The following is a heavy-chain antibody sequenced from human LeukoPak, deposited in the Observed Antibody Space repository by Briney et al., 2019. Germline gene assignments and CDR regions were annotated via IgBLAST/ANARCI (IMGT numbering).Heavy chain of an antibody. CDR3: ARDQSGGSTFWYFDL. CDR2: IDPSDSYT. CDR1: AYNFANYW. V-gene: IGHV5-10-1*01. Sequence: GESLRISCKGSAYNFANYWISWVRQMPGKGLEWMGRIDPSDSYTDYSPSFQGHVTLSVDKSNNTAYLQWSGLKASDTATHYCARDQSGGSTFWYFDLWGRGTLVTVSS. D-gene: IGHD4-23*01. J-gene: IGHJ2*01.